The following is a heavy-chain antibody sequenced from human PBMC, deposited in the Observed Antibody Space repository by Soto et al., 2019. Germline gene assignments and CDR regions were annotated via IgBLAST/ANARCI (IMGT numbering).Heavy chain of an antibody. Sequence: QVQLQESGPGLVKPSGTLSLTCAVSGGSISSSNWWSWVRQPPGKGLEWIGEIYHSGSTNYNPSLKSRVPISVDKSKNQFSLKLSSVTAADTAVYYCARAPTTMVRGEGAFDIWGQGTMVTVSS. CDR3: ARAPTTMVRGEGAFDI. J-gene: IGHJ3*02. CDR1: GGSISSSNW. V-gene: IGHV4-4*02. D-gene: IGHD3-10*01. CDR2: IYHSGST.